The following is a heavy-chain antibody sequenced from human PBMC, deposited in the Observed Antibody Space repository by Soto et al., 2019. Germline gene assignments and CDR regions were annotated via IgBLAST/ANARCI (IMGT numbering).Heavy chain of an antibody. CDR2: IYYSGST. CDR1: GGSVSSGSYY. Sequence: TSETLSLTCTVSGGSVSSGSYYWSWIRQPPGKGLEWIGYIYYSGSTNYNPSLKSRVTISVDTSKNQFSLKLSSVTAADTAVYYCARGDVRYYDFWSGYPDGLDYWGQGTLVTVSS. D-gene: IGHD3-3*01. CDR3: ARGDVRYYDFWSGYPDGLDY. J-gene: IGHJ4*02. V-gene: IGHV4-61*01.